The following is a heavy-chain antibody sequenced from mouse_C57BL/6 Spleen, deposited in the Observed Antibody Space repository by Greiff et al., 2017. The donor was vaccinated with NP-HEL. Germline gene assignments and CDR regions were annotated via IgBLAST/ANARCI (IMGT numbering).Heavy chain of an antibody. V-gene: IGHV3-6*01. D-gene: IGHD4-1*01. CDR3: ARLGRRGDY. J-gene: IGHJ4*01. CDR1: GYSITSGYY. CDR2: ISYGGSN. Sequence: EVKLMESGPGLVKPSQSLSLTCSVTGYSITSGYYWNWIRQFPGNQLEWVGYISYGGSNNYNPSLKIRISITRDTSKNQFFLKLNSVTTEDTATYYCARLGRRGDYWGQGTSVTVSS.